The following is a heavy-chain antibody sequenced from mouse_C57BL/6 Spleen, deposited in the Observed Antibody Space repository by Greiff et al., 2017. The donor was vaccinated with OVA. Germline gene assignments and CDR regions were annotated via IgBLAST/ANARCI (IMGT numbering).Heavy chain of an antibody. CDR2: IWSGGST. V-gene: IGHV2-2*01. D-gene: IGHD2-4*01. CDR3: ARNGYDYDDYYAMDY. J-gene: IGHJ4*01. CDR1: GFSLTSYG. Sequence: QVHVKQSGPGLVQPSQSLSITCTVSGFSLTSYGVHWVRQSPGKGLEWLGVIWSGGSTDYNAAFISRLSISKDNSKSQVFFKMNSLQADDTAIYYCARNGYDYDDYYAMDYWGQGTSVTVSS.